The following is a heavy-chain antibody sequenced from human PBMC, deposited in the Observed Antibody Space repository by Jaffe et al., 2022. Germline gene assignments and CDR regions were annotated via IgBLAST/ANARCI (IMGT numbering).Heavy chain of an antibody. V-gene: IGHV5-51*03. CDR1: GYSFTSYW. Sequence: EVQLVQSGAEVKKPGESLKISCKGSGYSFTSYWIGWVRQMPGKGLEWMGIIYPGDSDTRYSPSFQGQVTISADKSISTAYLQWSSLKASDTAMYYCATTVLRYFDWLPKSPTGAFDIWGQGTMVTVSS. CDR2: IYPGDSDT. D-gene: IGHD3-9*01. J-gene: IGHJ3*02. CDR3: ATTVLRYFDWLPKSPTGAFDI.